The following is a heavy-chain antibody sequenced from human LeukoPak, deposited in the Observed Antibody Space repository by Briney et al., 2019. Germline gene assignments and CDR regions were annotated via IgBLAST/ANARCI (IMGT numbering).Heavy chain of an antibody. V-gene: IGHV4-59*01. CDR2: IYYSGST. CDR1: GGSISSFY. D-gene: IGHD1-1*01. J-gene: IGHJ5*02. CDR3: ARHGTSGTNLNWFDP. Sequence: PSETLSLTCTVSGGSISSFYWSWIRQPPGKGLEWIGYIYYSGSTNYNPSLKSRVTISVDTSKNQFSLKLSSVTAADTAVYYCARHGTSGTNLNWFDPWGQGTLGTVSS.